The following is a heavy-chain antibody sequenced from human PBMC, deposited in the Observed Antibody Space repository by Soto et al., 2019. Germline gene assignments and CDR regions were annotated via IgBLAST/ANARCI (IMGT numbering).Heavy chain of an antibody. CDR2: IYYSGST. V-gene: IGHV4-30-4*01. J-gene: IGHJ4*02. CDR1: GGSISSGDYY. D-gene: IGHD3-22*01. Sequence: QVQLQESGPGPVKPSQTLSLTCTVSGGSISSGDYYWSWIRQPPGKGLEWIGDIYYSGSTYYNPSLKSRFTISVDTFKIQYTLNLSSVAAADTAVYYCARGDPHYYDSSGYFRYCGQGTLVTVSS. CDR3: ARGDPHYYDSSGYFRY.